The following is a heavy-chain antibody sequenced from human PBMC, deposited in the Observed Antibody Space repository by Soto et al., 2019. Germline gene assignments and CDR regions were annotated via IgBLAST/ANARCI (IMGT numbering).Heavy chain of an antibody. CDR1: GGSFSGYY. V-gene: IGHV4-34*01. CDR2: INHSAST. Sequence: SQTVSLTCAVYGGSFSGYYWRWLRQPPGKGLEWIGEINHSASTNYKPSLKSRFTISVDTSKNQFSLKLSSVTAADTAVYYSARGRGSGWYAFSVSGSLGYSGQGTLVT. J-gene: IGHJ4*02. D-gene: IGHD6-19*01. CDR3: ARGRGSGWYAFSVSGSLGY.